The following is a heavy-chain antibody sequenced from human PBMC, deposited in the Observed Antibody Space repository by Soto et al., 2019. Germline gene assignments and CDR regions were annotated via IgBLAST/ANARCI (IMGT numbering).Heavy chain of an antibody. V-gene: IGHV4-61*01. D-gene: IGHD6-13*01. CDR2: IYYSGST. J-gene: IGHJ6*02. Sequence: ETLSLTCTVSGGSVSSGSNYWSWIRQPPGKGLEWIGYIYYSGSTNYNPSLKSRVTISVDTSKNQFSLKLSSVTAADTAVYYCARVEQQLVWGRYYYGMDVWGQGTTVTVSS. CDR1: GGSVSSGSNY. CDR3: ARVEQQLVWGRYYYGMDV.